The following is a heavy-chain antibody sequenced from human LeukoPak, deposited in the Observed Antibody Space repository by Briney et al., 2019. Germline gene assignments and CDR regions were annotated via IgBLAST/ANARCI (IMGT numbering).Heavy chain of an antibody. Sequence: GGSLRLSCAASGFTVSSYYMTWVRQAPGKGLEWVSVLYSGGNSYYADSVKGRVAISRDNSKNTVFLQMNSVRAEDTAVYYCARRTRSGTTDWYFDLWGRGTLVTVSS. J-gene: IGHJ2*01. CDR3: ARRTRSGTTDWYFDL. D-gene: IGHD1-1*01. V-gene: IGHV3-66*01. CDR1: GFTVSSYY. CDR2: LYSGGNS.